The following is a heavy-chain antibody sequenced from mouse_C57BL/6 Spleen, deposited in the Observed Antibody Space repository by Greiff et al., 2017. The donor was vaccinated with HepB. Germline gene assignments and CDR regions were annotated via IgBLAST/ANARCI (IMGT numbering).Heavy chain of an antibody. CDR3: ASRYGIYAMDY. V-gene: IGHV1-82*01. Sequence: VQLQQSGPELVKPGASVKISCKASGYAFSSSWMNWVKQRPGKGLEWIGRIYPGDGDTNYNGKFKGKATLTADKSSSTAYMQLSSLTSEDSAVYFCASRYGIYAMDYWGQGTSVTVSS. CDR1: GYAFSSSW. CDR2: IYPGDGDT. J-gene: IGHJ4*01. D-gene: IGHD2-10*02.